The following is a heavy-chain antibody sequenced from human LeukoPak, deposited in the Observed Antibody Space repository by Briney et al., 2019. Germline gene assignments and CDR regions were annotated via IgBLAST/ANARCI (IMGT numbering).Heavy chain of an antibody. D-gene: IGHD3-3*01. J-gene: IGHJ3*02. Sequence: SETLSLTCTVSGGSISSYYWSWIRQPPGKGLEWIGYIYYSGSTNYNPSLKSRVTISVDTSKNQFSLKLSSVTAADTAVYYCARAAYYDFWSAQWAFDIWGQGTMVTVSP. V-gene: IGHV4-59*01. CDR3: ARAAYYDFWSAQWAFDI. CDR2: IYYSGST. CDR1: GGSISSYY.